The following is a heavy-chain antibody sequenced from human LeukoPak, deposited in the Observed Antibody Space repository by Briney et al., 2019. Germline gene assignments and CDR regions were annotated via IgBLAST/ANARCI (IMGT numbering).Heavy chain of an antibody. Sequence: PGGSPRLSCAASGFTFSSYGMHWVRQAPGKGLEWVAVIWYDGSNKYYADSVKGRFTISRDNSKNTLYLQMNSLRAEDTAVYYCAKERASGYFDYWGQGTLVTVSS. CDR2: IWYDGSNK. CDR1: GFTFSSYG. V-gene: IGHV3-33*06. CDR3: AKERASGYFDY. J-gene: IGHJ4*02.